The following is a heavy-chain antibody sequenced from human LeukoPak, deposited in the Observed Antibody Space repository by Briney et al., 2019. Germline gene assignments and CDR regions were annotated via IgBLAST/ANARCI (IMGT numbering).Heavy chain of an antibody. J-gene: IGHJ5*02. CDR3: ASGRNWFDP. CDR1: GGSFSGYY. Sequence: SETLSLTCAVYGGSFSGYYWSWIRRPPGKGLEWIGEINHSGSTNYNPSLKSRVTISVDTSKNQFSLKLSSVTAADTAVYYCASGRNWFDPWGQGTLVTVSS. V-gene: IGHV4-34*01. CDR2: INHSGST.